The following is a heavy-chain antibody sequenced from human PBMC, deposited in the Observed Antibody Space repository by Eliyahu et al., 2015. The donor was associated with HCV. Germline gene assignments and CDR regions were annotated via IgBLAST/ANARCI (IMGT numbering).Heavy chain of an antibody. Sequence: QVQLVQSGAEVKKPGSSVKVSCKASGGTFSSYAISWVRQAPGQGLEWMGGIIPIFGTANYAQKFQGRVTITADESTSTAYMELSSLRSEDTAVYYCARAPSGYCSSTSCSHYYYGMDVWGQGTTVTVSS. J-gene: IGHJ6*02. CDR1: GGTFSSYA. CDR3: ARAPSGYCSSTSCSHYYYGMDV. V-gene: IGHV1-69*01. CDR2: IIPIFGTA. D-gene: IGHD2-2*01.